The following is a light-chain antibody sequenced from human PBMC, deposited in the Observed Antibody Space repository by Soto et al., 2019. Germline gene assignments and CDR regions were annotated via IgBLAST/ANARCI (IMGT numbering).Light chain of an antibody. J-gene: IGKJ4*01. V-gene: IGKV3-11*01. Sequence: EIFFTQSPYTLSLSPGERATLTCRASQSVSSYLAWYQQKPGQAPRLLIYDASNRATGIPARFSGSGSGTDFTLTISSLEPEDFAVYYCQQRSNWPPLTFGGGTKVDIK. CDR3: QQRSNWPPLT. CDR2: DAS. CDR1: QSVSSY.